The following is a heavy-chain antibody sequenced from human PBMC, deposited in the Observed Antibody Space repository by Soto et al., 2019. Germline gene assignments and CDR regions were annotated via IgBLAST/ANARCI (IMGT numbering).Heavy chain of an antibody. Sequence: QVQLVQSGAEVKKPGASVKVSCKASGYTFTSYAMHWVRKAPGQRLEWMGWINAGNGNTKYSQKFQGRVTITRDTSASTAYMELSSLRSEDTAVYYCVTHSSGGIRYYFDYWGQGTLVTVSS. D-gene: IGHD6-19*01. V-gene: IGHV1-3*01. J-gene: IGHJ4*02. CDR3: VTHSSGGIRYYFDY. CDR2: INAGNGNT. CDR1: GYTFTSYA.